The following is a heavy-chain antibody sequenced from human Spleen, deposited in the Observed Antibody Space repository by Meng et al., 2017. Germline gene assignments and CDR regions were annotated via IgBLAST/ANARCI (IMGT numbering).Heavy chain of an antibody. CDR1: GFTFNNYA. J-gene: IGHJ3*02. V-gene: IGHV3-23*01. CDR2: ISGSGCST. Sequence: GESLKISCAASGFTFNNYAMTWVRQAPGKGLEWVSVISGSGCSTHYADSVKGRFTVSRDNSKNTLSLQMNSLRAEDTAVYYCARETLYDDVLTGYYDPEGAFDIWGQGTMVTVSS. CDR3: ARETLYDDVLTGYYDPEGAFDI. D-gene: IGHD3-9*01.